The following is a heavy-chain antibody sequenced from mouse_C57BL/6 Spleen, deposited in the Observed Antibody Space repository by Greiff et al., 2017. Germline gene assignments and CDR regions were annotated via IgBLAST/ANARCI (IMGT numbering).Heavy chain of an antibody. V-gene: IGHV3-1*01. D-gene: IGHD1-1*01. Sequence: EVKLVESGPGMVKPSQSLSLTCTVTGYSITSGYDWHWIRHFPGNTLEWMGYISYSGSTNYNPSLKSRISITHDTSKNHFFLKLNSVTTEDTATYYCATRVVDAMDYWGQGTSVTVSS. CDR2: ISYSGST. CDR1: GYSITSGYD. J-gene: IGHJ4*01. CDR3: ATRVVDAMDY.